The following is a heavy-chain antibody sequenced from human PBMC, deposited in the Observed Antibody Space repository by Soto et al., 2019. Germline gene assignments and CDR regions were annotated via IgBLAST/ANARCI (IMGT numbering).Heavy chain of an antibody. CDR1: GFTFSSYA. CDR3: ASDWNSYGYFDY. Sequence: QVQLVESGGGVVQPGRSLRLSCAASGFTFSSYAMHWVRQAPGKGLELVAVISYDGSNKYYADSVKGRFTISRDNSKNTLYLQMNSLRAEDTAVYYCASDWNSYGYFDYWGQGTLVTVSS. D-gene: IGHD5-18*01. CDR2: ISYDGSNK. J-gene: IGHJ4*02. V-gene: IGHV3-30-3*01.